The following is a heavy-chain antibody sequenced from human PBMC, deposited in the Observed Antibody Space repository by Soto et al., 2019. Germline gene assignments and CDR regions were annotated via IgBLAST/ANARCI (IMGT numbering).Heavy chain of an antibody. CDR3: AKDVHYDSSGGLDY. CDR1: GFTFDNFA. J-gene: IGHJ4*02. CDR2: ISGGGGGK. D-gene: IGHD3-22*01. Sequence: EVRLLESGGGLEQPGGSLRLSCITSGFTFDNFAMSWVCQAPGRGLEWVSAISGGGGGKYYADSVKGRFIIARDNSKNTVYLEVNGLRTEDTAVYYCAKDVHYDSSGGLDYWGQGTLVTVSS. V-gene: IGHV3-23*01.